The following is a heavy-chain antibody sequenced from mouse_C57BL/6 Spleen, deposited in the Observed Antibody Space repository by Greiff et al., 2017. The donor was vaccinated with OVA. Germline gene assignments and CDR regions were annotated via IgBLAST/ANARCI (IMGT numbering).Heavy chain of an antibody. Sequence: EVQRVESEGGLVQPGSSMKLSCTASGFTFSDYYMAWVSQVPEKGLEWVANINSDGSSTSYLDSLKSRFIISRDNAKNILYLQMSSLKSEDTATYYCAREEIYYGNYGYAMDYWGKGTSVTVSS. CDR1: GFTFSDYY. CDR3: AREEIYYGNYGYAMDY. CDR2: INSDGSST. V-gene: IGHV5-16*01. J-gene: IGHJ4*01. D-gene: IGHD2-1*01.